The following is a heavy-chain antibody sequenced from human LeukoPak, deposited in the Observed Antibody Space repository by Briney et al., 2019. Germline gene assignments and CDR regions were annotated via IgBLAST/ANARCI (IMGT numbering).Heavy chain of an antibody. CDR1: GGSINSGSYY. J-gene: IGHJ4*02. D-gene: IGHD2-2*02. CDR3: ARGLGVVPAAIRPFDY. Sequence: PSQTLSLTCTVSGGSINSGSYYWSWIRQPAGKGLERIGRIYTSGSTNYNPSLKSRVTISVDTSKNQFSLKLSSVTAADTAVYYCARGLGVVPAAIRPFDYWGQGTLVTVSS. CDR2: IYTSGST. V-gene: IGHV4-61*02.